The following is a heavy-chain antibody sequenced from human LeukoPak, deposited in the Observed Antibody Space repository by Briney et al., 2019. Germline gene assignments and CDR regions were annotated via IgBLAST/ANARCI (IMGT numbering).Heavy chain of an antibody. D-gene: IGHD3-22*01. CDR1: GFTFSSYA. CDR3: ARLNYYDSSGYLDY. J-gene: IGHJ4*02. CDR2: ISGSGGST. Sequence: AGGSLRLSCAASGFTFSSYAMSWVRQAPGKGLEWVSAISGSGGSTYYADSVKGRFTISRDNSKNTLYLQMNSLRAEDTAVYYCARLNYYDSSGYLDYWGQGTLVTVSS. V-gene: IGHV3-23*01.